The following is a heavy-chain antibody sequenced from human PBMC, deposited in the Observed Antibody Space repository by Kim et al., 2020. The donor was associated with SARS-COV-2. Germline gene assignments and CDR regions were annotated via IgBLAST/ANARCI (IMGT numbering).Heavy chain of an antibody. CDR2: ISGSGGST. D-gene: IGHD3-3*01. J-gene: IGHJ4*02. CDR1: GFTFSSYA. Sequence: GGSLRLSCAASGFTFSSYAMSWVRQAPGKGLEWVSAISGSGGSTYYADSVKGRFTISRDNSKNTLYLQMNSLRAEDTAVYYCAKDLLHFGLRFLEWCIFDYWGQGTLVTVSS. CDR3: AKDLLHFGLRFLEWCIFDY. V-gene: IGHV3-23*01.